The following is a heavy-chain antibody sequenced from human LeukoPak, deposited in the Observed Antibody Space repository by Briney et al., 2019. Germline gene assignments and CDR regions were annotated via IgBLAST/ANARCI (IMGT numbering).Heavy chain of an antibody. CDR2: ISYDGAQK. CDR3: ARANSSSWHYFDY. D-gene: IGHD6-13*01. J-gene: IGHJ4*02. Sequence: GSLRLSCAASGFTFSDYTMHWVRQAPGKGLEWVAVISYDGAQKYHADSVKGRFTISRDNSKNTVSLQMNSLRAEDTAVFYCARANSSSWHYFDYWGQGTLVTVSS. V-gene: IGHV3-30*04. CDR1: GFTFSDYT.